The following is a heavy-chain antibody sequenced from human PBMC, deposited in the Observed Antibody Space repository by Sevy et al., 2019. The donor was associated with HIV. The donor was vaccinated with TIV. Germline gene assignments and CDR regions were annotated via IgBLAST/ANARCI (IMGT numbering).Heavy chain of an antibody. D-gene: IGHD3-3*01. CDR1: GFTVSSNY. Sequence: GGSLRLSCAASGFTVSSNYMSWVRQAPGTGLEWVSVIYSGGSTYYADSVRGRFSISRDNSKDTLYLQMNSLRAEDTVVYYCARVPTYYDFWSGSAVYYGMDVWGQGTTVTVSS. J-gene: IGHJ6*02. CDR2: IYSGGST. V-gene: IGHV3-53*01. CDR3: ARVPTYYDFWSGSAVYYGMDV.